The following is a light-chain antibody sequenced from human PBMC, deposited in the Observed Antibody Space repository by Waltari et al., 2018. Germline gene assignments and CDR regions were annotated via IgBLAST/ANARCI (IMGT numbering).Light chain of an antibody. CDR3: AAWDDSLSGSAYV. J-gene: IGLJ1*01. V-gene: IGLV1-47*01. CDR2: RNN. Sequence: QSVLTQPPSASGTPGQRVTISCSGSSSNIGSNYVYWYQQLPGTAPELLVYRNNQRPSGLPDLFSGSKSGTSASLAISGLRSEDEADYYCAAWDDSLSGSAYVFGTGTKVTVL. CDR1: SSNIGSNY.